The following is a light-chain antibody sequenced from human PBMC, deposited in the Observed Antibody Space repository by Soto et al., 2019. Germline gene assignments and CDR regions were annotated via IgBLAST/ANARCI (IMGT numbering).Light chain of an antibody. Sequence: QSVLTQPASGSGSPGQSITISCTGTSSDVGGYNYVSWYQQHPGKAPKLMIYEVSNRPSGVSNRFSGSKSGNTASLTISGLQAEDEADYYCSSYTSSSTYVVFGGGTQLTVL. V-gene: IGLV2-14*01. J-gene: IGLJ2*01. CDR2: EVS. CDR3: SSYTSSSTYVV. CDR1: SSDVGGYNY.